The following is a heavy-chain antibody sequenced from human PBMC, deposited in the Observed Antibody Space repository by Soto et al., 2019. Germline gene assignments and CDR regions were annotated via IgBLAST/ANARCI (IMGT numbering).Heavy chain of an antibody. J-gene: IGHJ5*02. CDR2: ISGYNGNT. CDR1: GYTFFSYG. CDR3: AGKSSSASWFDP. V-gene: IGHV1-18*01. Sequence: QAQLVQSGDEVKNPGASVKVSCKSSGYTFFSYGISWVRQAPGQGLEWMGWISGYNGNTNYAQKFQARGTMTADTSTRTGYMELRSLRSDDTAFYDCAGKSSSASWFDPWGQGTLVTFSS. D-gene: IGHD3-22*01.